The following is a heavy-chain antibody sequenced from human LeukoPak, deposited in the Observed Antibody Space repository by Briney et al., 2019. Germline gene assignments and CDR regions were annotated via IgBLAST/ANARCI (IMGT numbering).Heavy chain of an antibody. CDR1: GFTVSSNY. J-gene: IGHJ4*02. Sequence: GGSLRLSCAASGFTVSSNYMSWVRQAPGKGLEWVSVIYSGGSTYYADSVKGRFTISRDNSKNTLYLQMNSLRAEDTAVYYCARDPPRSGWSPPFDYWGQGTLVTVSS. CDR2: IYSGGST. CDR3: ARDPPRSGWSPPFDY. V-gene: IGHV3-66*01. D-gene: IGHD6-19*01.